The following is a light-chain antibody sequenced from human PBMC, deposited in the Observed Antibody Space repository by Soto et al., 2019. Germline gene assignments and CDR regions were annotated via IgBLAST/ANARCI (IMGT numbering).Light chain of an antibody. V-gene: IGLV2-23*01. CDR2: EGS. Sequence: QSVLTQPASVSGSPGQSITISCTGTSSDVGSYNLVSWYQQHPGKAPKLMIYEGSKRPSGVSNRFSGSKSGNTASLTISGLQADDEADYHCCSYAGSSTLFGGGTKLTVL. CDR1: SSDVGSYNL. J-gene: IGLJ2*01. CDR3: CSYAGSSTL.